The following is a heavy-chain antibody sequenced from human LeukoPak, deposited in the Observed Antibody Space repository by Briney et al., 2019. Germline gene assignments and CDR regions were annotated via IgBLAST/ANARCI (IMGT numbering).Heavy chain of an antibody. CDR2: IYPGDSDT. D-gene: IGHD3-10*01. J-gene: IGHJ5*02. CDR3: AGGGGLLWFGELLPYNWFDP. V-gene: IGHV5-51*01. Sequence: GESLKISCKGSGYSFTSYWIGWVRQMPGKGLDWMGIIYPGDSDTRYSPSFQGQVTISADKSISTAYLQWSSLKASDTAMYYCAGGGGLLWFGELLPYNWFDPWSQGTLVTVSS. CDR1: GYSFTSYW.